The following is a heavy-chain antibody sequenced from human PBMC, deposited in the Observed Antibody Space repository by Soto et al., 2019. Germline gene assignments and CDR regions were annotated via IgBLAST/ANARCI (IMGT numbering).Heavy chain of an antibody. Sequence: DVQLLESGGGLVQPGGSLRLSCAASGFTFSSYGMRWVRQAPGKGLEWVSSIAGSGGSTFYPDSVKGRFAISRDNSKTTLFLHMTSLRVEDTAVYYCARSLNTMSRGPNDYWGQGTLVTVSS. V-gene: IGHV3-23*01. D-gene: IGHD3-10*01. CDR1: GFTFSSYG. CDR2: IAGSGGST. CDR3: ARSLNTMSRGPNDY. J-gene: IGHJ4*02.